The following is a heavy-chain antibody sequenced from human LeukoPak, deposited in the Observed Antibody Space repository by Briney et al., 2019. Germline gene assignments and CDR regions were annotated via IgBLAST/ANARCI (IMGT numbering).Heavy chain of an antibody. Sequence: SETLSLTCTVSGGSISFISSSTYYWGWIRQAPGKGLEWIGSLYYGENSHYNPSLKSRATLSVDTSNNQFSLKLTSVTAADAAVYFCATQLPTAAADTRGYFDYWGQGTVVTVSS. CDR2: LYYGENS. CDR1: GGSISFISSSTYY. V-gene: IGHV4-39*01. CDR3: ATQLPTAAADTRGYFDY. D-gene: IGHD6-25*01. J-gene: IGHJ4*02.